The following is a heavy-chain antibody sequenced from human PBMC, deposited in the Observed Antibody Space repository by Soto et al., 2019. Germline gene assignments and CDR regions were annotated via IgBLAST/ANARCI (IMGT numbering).Heavy chain of an antibody. CDR1: GAAISNDNYY. V-gene: IGHV4-30-4*08. D-gene: IGHD3-16*01. CDR2: IYSPGST. J-gene: IGHJ4*02. CDR3: ARGESMPPSVLTSPLDY. Sequence: QVQLQESGPGLVKPSQTLSLICTVSGAAISNDNYYWSWIRQPPGKGLEWIGYIYSPGSTTYTPSLRSRLTMSIAPSKRHFTLKLTSVTAADTAVYYYARGESMPPSVLTSPLDYWGQGTLVTVSS.